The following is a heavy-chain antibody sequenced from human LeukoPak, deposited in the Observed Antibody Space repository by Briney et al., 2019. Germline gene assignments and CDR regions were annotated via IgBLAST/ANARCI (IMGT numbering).Heavy chain of an antibody. Sequence: GGSLRLSCAASGFTFSSYWMSWVRQAPGKGLEWVANIKQDGSEKYYVDSVKGRFTISRDNAKNSLYLQMNSLRAEDTAVYYCAKDEIGAVAGLIDYWGQGTLVTVSS. D-gene: IGHD6-19*01. CDR3: AKDEIGAVAGLIDY. CDR1: GFTFSSYW. CDR2: IKQDGSEK. V-gene: IGHV3-7*01. J-gene: IGHJ4*02.